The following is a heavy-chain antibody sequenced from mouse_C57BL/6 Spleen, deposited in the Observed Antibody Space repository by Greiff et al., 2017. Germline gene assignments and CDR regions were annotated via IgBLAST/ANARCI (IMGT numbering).Heavy chain of an antibody. Sequence: VQLQQPGAELVKPGASVKLSCKASGYTFTSYWMHWVKQRPGQGLEWIGMIHPNSGSTNYNEKFKSKATLTVDKSASTAYMQLSSLTSEDSAVSSCARWPDYCGSWYFDVWGTGTTVTVSS. D-gene: IGHD1-1*01. CDR2: IHPNSGST. CDR1: GYTFTSYW. J-gene: IGHJ1*03. V-gene: IGHV1-64*01. CDR3: ARWPDYCGSWYFDV.